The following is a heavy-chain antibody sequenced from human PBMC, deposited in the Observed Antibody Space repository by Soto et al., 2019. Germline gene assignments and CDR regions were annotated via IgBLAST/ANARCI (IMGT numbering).Heavy chain of an antibody. CDR1: GFTFSSYA. Sequence: GGSLRLSCAASGFTFSSYAMHWVRQAPGKGLEWGAVISYDGSNKYYADSVKGRFTISRDNSKNTLYLQMNSLRAEDTAVYYCARDMTFPRGYYYGMDVWGQGTTVTVSS. D-gene: IGHD3-10*01. CDR3: ARDMTFPRGYYYGMDV. CDR2: ISYDGSNK. J-gene: IGHJ6*02. V-gene: IGHV3-30-3*01.